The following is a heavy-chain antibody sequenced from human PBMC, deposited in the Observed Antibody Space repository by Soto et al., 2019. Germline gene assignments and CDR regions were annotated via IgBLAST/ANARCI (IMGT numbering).Heavy chain of an antibody. V-gene: IGHV3-15*01. J-gene: IGHJ4*02. CDR1: GFTFSNAW. D-gene: IGHD6-13*01. CDR3: TTDLYSSPPDY. Sequence: GGSLRLSCAASGFTFSNAWMSWVRQAPGKGLEWVGRIKSKTDGRTADYAAPVKGRFTISRDDSKNTLYLQMNSLKTEDTAVYYCTTDLYSSPPDYWGQGTLVTVSS. CDR2: IKSKTDGRTA.